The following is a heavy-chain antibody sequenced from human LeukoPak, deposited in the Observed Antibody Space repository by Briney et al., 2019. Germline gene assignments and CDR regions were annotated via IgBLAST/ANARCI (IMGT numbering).Heavy chain of an antibody. CDR3: AKGYSYAFDY. V-gene: IGHV3-30*02. J-gene: IGHJ4*02. Sequence: PGGSLRLSCAASGFTFSSYGMHWVRQAPGKGLEWVAFIRKDGSIKYYADSVRGRFTFSRDNSKNTVYLQMSSLGADDTAVYYCAKGYSYAFDYWGQGTLVTVSS. D-gene: IGHD3-16*01. CDR1: GFTFSSYG. CDR2: IRKDGSIK.